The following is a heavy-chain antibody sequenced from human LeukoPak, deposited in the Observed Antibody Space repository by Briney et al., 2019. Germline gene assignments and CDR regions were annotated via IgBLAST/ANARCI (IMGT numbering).Heavy chain of an antibody. J-gene: IGHJ6*04. CDR1: GGSFSGYY. V-gene: IGHV4-34*01. Sequence: SETLSLTCAVYGGSFSGYYWSWIRQPPGKGLEWIGEINHSGSTNYNPSLKSRVTISVDTSKNQFSLKLSSVTAADTAVYYCARGRITMVRGVIITSHYYYGMDVWGKGITVTVSS. D-gene: IGHD3-10*01. CDR3: ARGRITMVRGVIITSHYYYGMDV. CDR2: INHSGST.